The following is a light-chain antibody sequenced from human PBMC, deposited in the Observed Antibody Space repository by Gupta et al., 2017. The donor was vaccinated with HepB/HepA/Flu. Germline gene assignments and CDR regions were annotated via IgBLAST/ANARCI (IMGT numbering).Light chain of an antibody. Sequence: QSALTQPASVSGSPGQSIPISCTGTSSDVGGYNYVSWYQQHPGKAPKLMIYDVSNLPSGISNRFSGSKSGSTASLTISGLQAEDEADYYCSSYTSSSTVVFGGGTKLTVL. CDR3: SSYTSSSTVV. J-gene: IGLJ2*01. CDR2: DVS. V-gene: IGLV2-14*01. CDR1: SSDVGGYNY.